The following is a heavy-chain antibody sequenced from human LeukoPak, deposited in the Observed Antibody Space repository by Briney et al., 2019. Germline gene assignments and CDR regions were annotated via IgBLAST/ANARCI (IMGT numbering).Heavy chain of an antibody. Sequence: PGGSLRLSCAASGFTFSSFAMTWVRQAPGKGLEWVSTISGSGGTTYYADSVKGRFTISRDNSKSTLYLQMNSLRAEDTAVYHCAKGDSVAVAGTVYFDLWGRGTLVTVSS. J-gene: IGHJ2*01. V-gene: IGHV3-23*01. D-gene: IGHD6-19*01. CDR3: AKGDSVAVAGTVYFDL. CDR1: GFTFSSFA. CDR2: ISGSGGTT.